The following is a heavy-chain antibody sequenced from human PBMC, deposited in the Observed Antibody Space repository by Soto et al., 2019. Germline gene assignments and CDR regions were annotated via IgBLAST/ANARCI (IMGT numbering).Heavy chain of an antibody. CDR3: AIPRLGVLVPAAPVRRSVYGMDV. V-gene: IGHV1-69*12. Sequence: QVQLVQSGAEVKKPGSSVKVSCKASGGTFSSYAISWVRQAPGQGLEWMGGIIPIFGTANYAQKFQGRVTITADESTSTAYMELSSLRSEDTAVYYCAIPRLGVLVPAAPVRRSVYGMDVWGQGTTVTVSS. CDR1: GGTFSSYA. D-gene: IGHD2-2*01. CDR2: IIPIFGTA. J-gene: IGHJ6*02.